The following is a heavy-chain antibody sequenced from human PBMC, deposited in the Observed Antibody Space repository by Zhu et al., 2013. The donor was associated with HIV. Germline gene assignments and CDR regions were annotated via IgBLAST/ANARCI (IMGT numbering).Heavy chain of an antibody. CDR3: ARVGHDYGDSLHYFDY. J-gene: IGHJ4*02. V-gene: IGHV1-69*01. CDR1: GGTFSSYA. CDR2: IIPIFGTA. D-gene: IGHD4-17*01. Sequence: QVQLVQSGAEVKKPGSSVKVSCKASGGTFSSYAISWVRQAPGQGLEWMGGIIPIFGTANYAQKFQGRVTITADESTSTAYMELSSLRSEDTAVYYCARVGHDYGDSLHYFDYWGQGTLVTVSS.